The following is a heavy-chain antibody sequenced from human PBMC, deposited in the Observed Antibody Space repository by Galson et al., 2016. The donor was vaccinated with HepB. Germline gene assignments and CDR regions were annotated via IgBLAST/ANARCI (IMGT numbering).Heavy chain of an antibody. V-gene: IGHV1-18*01. CDR3: ARGVRRAFYYDSSGYLVYFDF. CDR2: ISAYNGNT. CDR1: GYAFSHYG. J-gene: IGHJ4*02. D-gene: IGHD3-22*01. Sequence: SVKVSCKASGYAFSHYGISWVRQAPGQGLEWMGWISAYNGNTNYAQNLQGRVTMTTDTSTSTAYMELRSLRSDDTAVYFCARGVRRAFYYDSSGYLVYFDFWGQGTLVSVSS.